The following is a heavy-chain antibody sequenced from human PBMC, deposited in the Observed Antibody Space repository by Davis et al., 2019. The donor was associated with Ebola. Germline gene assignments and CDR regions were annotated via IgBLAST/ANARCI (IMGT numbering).Heavy chain of an antibody. CDR3: ARDLGMVKSYYFDY. J-gene: IGHJ4*02. CDR1: GYSFTNYG. Sequence: AASVKVSCKASGYSFTNYGISWVRQAPGQGPEWMGWISAYNGNTNYAQKLQGRVTMTTDTSTSTAYMELRSLRSDDTAVYYCARDLGMVKSYYFDYWGQGTLVTVSS. V-gene: IGHV1-18*04. D-gene: IGHD5-18*01. CDR2: ISAYNGNT.